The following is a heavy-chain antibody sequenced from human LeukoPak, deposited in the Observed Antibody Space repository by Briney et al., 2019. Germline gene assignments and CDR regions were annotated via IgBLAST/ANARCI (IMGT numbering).Heavy chain of an antibody. J-gene: IGHJ4*02. CDR2: ISYDGGDK. Sequence: GRSLRLSCAASGFTLSTYGMHWVRQAPGKGLEWVAVISYDGGDKYYADSVKGRFRISRDNSENTLSLQMNSLRAEDTAVYYCAKMAMDRGVVIPFDSWGQGTLVTVSS. D-gene: IGHD3-10*01. CDR1: GFTLSTYG. V-gene: IGHV3-30*18. CDR3: AKMAMDRGVVIPFDS.